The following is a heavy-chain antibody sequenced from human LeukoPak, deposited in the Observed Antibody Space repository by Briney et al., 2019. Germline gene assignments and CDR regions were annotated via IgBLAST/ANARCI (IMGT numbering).Heavy chain of an antibody. Sequence: GESLKISCKGSGYSFTSYWIGWVRQMPGKGLEWMGIIYPGDSDTRYSPSFQGQVTISADKSISTAYLQWSSLKASDTAMYYCVRAGIAAAGGGAYNWFDPWGQGTLVTVSS. J-gene: IGHJ5*02. CDR3: VRAGIAAAGGGAYNWFDP. CDR2: IYPGDSDT. V-gene: IGHV5-51*01. D-gene: IGHD6-13*01. CDR1: GYSFTSYW.